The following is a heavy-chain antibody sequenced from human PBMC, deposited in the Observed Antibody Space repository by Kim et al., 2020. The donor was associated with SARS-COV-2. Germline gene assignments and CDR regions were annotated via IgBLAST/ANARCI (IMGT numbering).Heavy chain of an antibody. CDR2: INPSGGKT. CDR3: AREQTAGFYNY. D-gene: IGHD3-9*01. J-gene: IGHJ4*02. Sequence: ASVKVSCKASGYIFTSYHMHWVRQAPGQRLEWMGNINPSGGKTYYAQKLQGRNTVTTDTSANTVYMQLSSLTSEDTAMYYFAREQTAGFYNYWGQGTLVTVSS. CDR1: GYIFTSYH. V-gene: IGHV1-46*04.